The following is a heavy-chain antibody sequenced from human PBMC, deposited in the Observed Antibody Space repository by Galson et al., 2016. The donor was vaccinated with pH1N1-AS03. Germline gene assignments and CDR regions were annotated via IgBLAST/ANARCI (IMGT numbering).Heavy chain of an antibody. CDR2: MNPDSGNT. CDR1: GYTFTTYD. CDR3: ARGVVDCSGPACSGTLRFDP. J-gene: IGHJ5*02. D-gene: IGHD2-15*01. V-gene: IGHV1-8*03. Sequence: SVKVSCKASGYTFTTYDINWVRQAPGQGLEWMGWMNPDSGNTGYAPSFQGRVTITGDTSISTAYMELSSLRSEDTAVYYSARGVVDCSGPACSGTLRFDPWGQGTLVTVSS.